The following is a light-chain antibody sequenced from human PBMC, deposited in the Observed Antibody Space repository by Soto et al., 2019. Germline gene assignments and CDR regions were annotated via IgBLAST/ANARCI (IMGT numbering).Light chain of an antibody. CDR2: DAS. V-gene: IGKV1-5*01. CDR3: QQYNTHS. Sequence: DIQVTQSPSTLSASVWDRVTITCRARQNIFTWLAWYQHKPGKAPTLLIYDASILESGVPSRCSGSGSGILLTLTITRQPSDDFATYYCQQYNTHSFGGGTKVDI. CDR1: QNIFTW. J-gene: IGKJ4*01.